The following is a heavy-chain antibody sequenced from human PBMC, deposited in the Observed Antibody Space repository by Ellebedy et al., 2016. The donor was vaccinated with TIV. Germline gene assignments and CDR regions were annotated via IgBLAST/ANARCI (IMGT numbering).Heavy chain of an antibody. CDR3: ARDWWIYCGGDCYSGAFDI. J-gene: IGHJ3*02. V-gene: IGHV3-33*01. CDR1: GFTFSSYG. D-gene: IGHD2-21*02. CDR2: IWYDGSNK. Sequence: GGSLRLSCAASGFTFSSYGMHWVRQAPGKGLEWVAVIWYDGSNKYYADSVKGRFTISRDNSKNTLYLQMNSLRAEDTAVYYCARDWWIYCGGDCYSGAFDIWGQGTMVTVSS.